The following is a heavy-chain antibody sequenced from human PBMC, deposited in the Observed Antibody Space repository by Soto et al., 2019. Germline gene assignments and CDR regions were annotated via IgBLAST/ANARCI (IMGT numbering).Heavy chain of an antibody. D-gene: IGHD6-13*01. J-gene: IGHJ4*02. V-gene: IGHV3-30*18. CDR1: GFTFSSYG. Sequence: QVQLVESGGGVVQPGRSLRLSCAASGFTFSSYGMHWVRQAPGKGLEWVAVISYDGSNKYYADSVKGQFTISRDNSKNTLYLQMNSLRAEDTAVYYCAKGIAAAGLFDYWGQGTLVTVSS. CDR3: AKGIAAAGLFDY. CDR2: ISYDGSNK.